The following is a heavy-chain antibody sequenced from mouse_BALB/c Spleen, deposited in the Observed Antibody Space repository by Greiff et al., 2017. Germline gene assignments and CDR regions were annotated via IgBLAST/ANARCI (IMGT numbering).Heavy chain of an antibody. CDR2: IRLKSDNYAT. V-gene: IGHV6-6*02. J-gene: IGHJ1*01. D-gene: IGHD1-2*01. CDR1: GFTFSSYW. CDR3: TSLLRYWYFDV. Sequence: EVKVEESGGGLVQPGGSMKLSCVASGFTFSSYWMSWVRQSPEKGLEWVAEIRLKSDNYATHYAESVKGKFTISRDDSKSRLYLQMNSLRAEDTGIYYCTSLLRYWYFDVWGAGTTVTVSS.